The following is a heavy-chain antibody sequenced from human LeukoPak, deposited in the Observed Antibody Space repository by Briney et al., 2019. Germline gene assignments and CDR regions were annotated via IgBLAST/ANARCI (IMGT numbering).Heavy chain of an antibody. V-gene: IGHV3-23*01. D-gene: IGHD3-22*01. CDR2: ISGSGGST. J-gene: IGHJ3*02. CDR3: AKDSRNYYDSSGYYYDAFDI. CDR1: GFTVSSNY. Sequence: GGSLRLSCAASGFTVSSNYMSWVRQAPGKGLEWVSVISGSGGSTYYADSVKGRFTISRDNSKNTLYLQMNSLRAEDTAVYYCAKDSRNYYDSSGYYYDAFDIWGQGTMVTDSS.